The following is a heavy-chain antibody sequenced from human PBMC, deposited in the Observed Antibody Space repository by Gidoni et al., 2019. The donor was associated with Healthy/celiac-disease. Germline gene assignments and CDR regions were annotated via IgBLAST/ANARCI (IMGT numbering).Heavy chain of an antibody. CDR2: ISSSSSYT. Sequence: QVQLVESGGGLVKPGGSLRLSCAASGFTFSDYYMSWIRQAPGKGLEWVSYISSSSSYTNYADSVKGRFTISRDNAKNSLYLQMNSLRAEDTAVYYCARESSSGWYEEAHWFDPWGQGTLVTVSS. CDR1: GFTFSDYY. CDR3: ARESSSGWYEEAHWFDP. D-gene: IGHD6-19*01. V-gene: IGHV3-11*05. J-gene: IGHJ5*02.